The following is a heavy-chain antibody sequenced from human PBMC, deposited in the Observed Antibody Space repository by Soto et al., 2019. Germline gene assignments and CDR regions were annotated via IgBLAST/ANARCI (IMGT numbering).Heavy chain of an antibody. CDR1: GFTFSSYG. D-gene: IGHD3-22*01. Sequence: PGGSLRLSCAASGFTFSSYGMHWVRQAPGKGLEWVAIIWYDGSNKYYADSVKGRFTISRDNSKNTLYLQMNSLRAEDTAVYYCARDLGDYYDSSGYLGLDYWGQGTLVTVSS. CDR3: ARDLGDYYDSSGYLGLDY. CDR2: IWYDGSNK. J-gene: IGHJ4*02. V-gene: IGHV3-33*01.